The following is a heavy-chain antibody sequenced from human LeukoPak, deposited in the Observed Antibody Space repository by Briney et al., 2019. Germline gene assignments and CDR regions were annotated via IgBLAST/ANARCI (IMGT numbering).Heavy chain of an antibody. CDR2: IKQDGSEK. Sequence: PGGSLRLSCAASGFTFSSYWMSWVRQAPGKGLEWVSNIKQDGSEKYYVDSVKGRFTISRDNAKDSLYLQMNSLRAEDSAVYYCARDFFHSDISRPFDYWGQGTLVTVSS. D-gene: IGHD3-3*02. J-gene: IGHJ4*02. CDR1: GFTFSSYW. V-gene: IGHV3-7*01. CDR3: ARDFFHSDISRPFDY.